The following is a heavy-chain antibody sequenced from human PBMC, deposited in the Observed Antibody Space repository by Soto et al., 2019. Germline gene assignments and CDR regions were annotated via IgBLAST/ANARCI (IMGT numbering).Heavy chain of an antibody. CDR3: ARRGSR. CDR2: IHPGGQTI. V-gene: IGHV3-48*03. D-gene: IGHD2-15*01. Sequence: QAGGSLRLSCAASGFTFSSSEMYWVRQAPGKGLEWISYIHPGGQTIFYAESVKGRFTISRDNAKHSVYLRMNSLRAEDTAVYYCARRGSRWGRGTKVTVSS. J-gene: IGHJ3*01. CDR1: GFTFSSSE.